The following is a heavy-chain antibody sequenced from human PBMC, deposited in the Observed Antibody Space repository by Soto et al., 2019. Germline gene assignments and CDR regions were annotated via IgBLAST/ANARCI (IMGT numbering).Heavy chain of an antibody. CDR2: IYYSGRT. V-gene: IGHV4-59*08. D-gene: IGHD4-17*01. CDR3: ARHHLAYDDYGASYYFDY. Sequence: QVQLQESGPGLVKPSETLSLTCTVSGGSISSYYWSWIRQPPGKALAWIGYIYYSGRTNYNPALKSRLTISVDTSKNQCSLKLISGTAADTTVYYCARHHLAYDDYGASYYFDYWGQGTLVTVSS. J-gene: IGHJ4*02. CDR1: GGSISSYY.